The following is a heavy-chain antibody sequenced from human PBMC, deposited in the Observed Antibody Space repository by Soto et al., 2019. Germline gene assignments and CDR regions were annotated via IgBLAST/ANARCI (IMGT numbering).Heavy chain of an antibody. J-gene: IGHJ4*02. CDR3: ATVFPGAGTNDY. V-gene: IGHV1-24*01. Sequence: ASVKVSCKVSGYTLTELSMHWVRQAPGKGLEWMGGFDPEDGETIYAQKFQGRVTMTEDTSTDTAYMELSSLRSEDTAVYYCATVFPGAGTNDYWGQGTLVTVSS. CDR2: FDPEDGET. D-gene: IGHD6-19*01. CDR1: GYTLTELS.